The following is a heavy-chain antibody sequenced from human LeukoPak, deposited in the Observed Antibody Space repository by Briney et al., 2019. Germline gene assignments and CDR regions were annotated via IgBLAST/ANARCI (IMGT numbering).Heavy chain of an antibody. J-gene: IGHJ4*02. CDR1: GYTFTSYG. V-gene: IGHV1-18*01. Sequence: GASVKVSCKASGYTFTSYGISWVRQAPGQGLEWMGWISAYNGKTNYAQKLQGRVTMTTDTSTSTAYMELRSLRSDDTAVYYCARGTSLRVLRYFDFLLDYWGQGTLVTVSS. CDR3: ARGTSLRVLRYFDFLLDY. D-gene: IGHD3-9*01. CDR2: ISAYNGKT.